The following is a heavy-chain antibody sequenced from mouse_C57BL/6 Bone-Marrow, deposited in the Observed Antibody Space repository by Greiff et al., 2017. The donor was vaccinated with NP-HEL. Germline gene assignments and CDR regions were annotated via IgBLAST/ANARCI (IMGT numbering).Heavy chain of an antibody. CDR1: GFTFSDFY. J-gene: IGHJ3*01. CDR2: SRNKANDYTT. CDR3: ARDADGNYPFAY. Sequence: EVQLMESGGGLVQSGRSLRLSCATSGFTFSDFYMEWVRQAPGKGLEWIAASRNKANDYTTEYSASVKGRFIVSRDTSQSILYLQMNALRAEDTAIYYCARDADGNYPFAYWGQGTLVTVSA. V-gene: IGHV7-1*01. D-gene: IGHD2-1*01.